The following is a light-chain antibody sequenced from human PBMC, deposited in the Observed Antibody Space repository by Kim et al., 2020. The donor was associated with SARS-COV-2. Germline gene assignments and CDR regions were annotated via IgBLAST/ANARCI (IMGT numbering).Light chain of an antibody. CDR2: GAS. CDR1: QSVSSN. V-gene: IGKV3-15*01. CDR3: EQYNNLPWT. J-gene: IGKJ1*01. Sequence: EIVMTQSPATLSVSPGERATLSCRASQSVSSNLAWYQQKPGQAPRLLIYGASTRATGIPARFSGGGSGTEFTLTISSLQSEDFAVYYCEQYNNLPWTFAQGSKVESK.